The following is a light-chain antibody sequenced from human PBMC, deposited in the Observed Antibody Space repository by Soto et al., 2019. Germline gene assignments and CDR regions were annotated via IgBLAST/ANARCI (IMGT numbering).Light chain of an antibody. J-gene: IGLJ7*01. V-gene: IGLV4-69*01. CDR2: LNSDGSH. CDR1: SGHRSYA. CDR3: QTWGTGIHV. Sequence: QPVLTQSPSASASLGASVKLTCTLSSGHRSYAIAWHQQQPEKGPRYLMKLNSDGSHSKGDGIPDRFSGSSSGAERYLTISSLQSEDEADYYCQTWGTGIHVFGGGTQLTVL.